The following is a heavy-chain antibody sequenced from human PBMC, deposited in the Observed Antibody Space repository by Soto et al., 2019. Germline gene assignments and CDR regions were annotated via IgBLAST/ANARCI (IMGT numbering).Heavy chain of an antibody. CDR3: AKSQEIGTHFFDS. Sequence: GGSLRLSCEASGFTFSGFDMHWVRQPTGKGLEWVSSIGTAGDTYYAVSVKGRFTISRDNAKNSLSLQMNSLRAGDMAVYFCAKSQEIGTHFFDSWGQGTQVT. D-gene: IGHD6-13*01. J-gene: IGHJ4*02. V-gene: IGHV3-13*01. CDR2: IGTAGDT. CDR1: GFTFSGFD.